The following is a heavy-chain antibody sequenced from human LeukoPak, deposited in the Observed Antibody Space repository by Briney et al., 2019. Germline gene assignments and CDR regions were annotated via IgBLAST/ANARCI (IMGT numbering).Heavy chain of an antibody. CDR1: GFTFSSYS. CDR3: ARPFNYYDSSGLDY. D-gene: IGHD3-22*01. J-gene: IGHJ4*02. V-gene: IGHV3-21*01. CDR2: ISSSSSYI. Sequence: PGGSLRLSCAASGFTFSSYSMNWVRQAPGKGLEWVSSISSSSSYIYYADSVKGRFTISRDNAKNSLYLQMNSLRAEDTAVYYCARPFNYYDSSGLDYWGQGTLVTVSS.